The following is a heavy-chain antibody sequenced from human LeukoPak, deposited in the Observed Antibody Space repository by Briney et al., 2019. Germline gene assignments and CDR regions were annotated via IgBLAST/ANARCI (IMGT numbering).Heavy chain of an antibody. CDR1: GFTLSDHY. CDR3: ATAGVCGAGTCYSDYFDY. CDR2: VRNKANGYRT. Sequence: GGSLRLSCAASGFTLSDHYMDWVRQAPGKGLEWVGRVRNKANGYRTEYAASVKGRFTVSEDASKSSLYLQMNNLKTEDTAVYYCATAGVCGAGTCYSDYFDYWGQGTLVTVSS. D-gene: IGHD2-15*01. V-gene: IGHV3-72*01. J-gene: IGHJ4*02.